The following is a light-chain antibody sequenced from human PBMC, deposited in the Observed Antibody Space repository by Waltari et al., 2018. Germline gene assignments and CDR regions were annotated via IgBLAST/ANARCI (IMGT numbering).Light chain of an antibody. CDR1: SDDIGDYNY. V-gene: IGLV2-14*01. Sequence: QSALTQPASVSGSPGQATTITCTGTSDDIGDYNYVSWYQQLPGKAPKRIIYEVTNRPPGFSDLFSGSKSGNSASLTISGLLPDDEAQYHCSSYTLSSSLVLFGGGTKVTVL. J-gene: IGLJ2*01. CDR3: SSYTLSSSLVL. CDR2: EVT.